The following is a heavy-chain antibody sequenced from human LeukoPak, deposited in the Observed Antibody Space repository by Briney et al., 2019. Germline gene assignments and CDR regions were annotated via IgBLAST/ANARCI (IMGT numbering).Heavy chain of an antibody. CDR3: ARDGRQAVAGYNWFDP. J-gene: IGHJ5*02. CDR2: IYYSGST. V-gene: IGHV4-39*07. Sequence: PSETLSLTCTVSGGSISSSSYYWGWIRQPPGKGLEWIGSIYYSGSTSYNPSLRSRVTILVDTSKNQFSLKLSSVTAADTAVYYCARDGRQAVAGYNWFDPWGQGTLVTVSS. CDR1: GGSISSSSYY. D-gene: IGHD6-13*01.